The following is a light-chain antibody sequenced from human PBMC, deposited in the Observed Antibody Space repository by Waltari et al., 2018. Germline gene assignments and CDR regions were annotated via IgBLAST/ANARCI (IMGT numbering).Light chain of an antibody. J-gene: IGLJ7*01. V-gene: IGLV1-51*02. CDR3: GTWDSSLSGAV. Sequence: QSVLTQPPSVSAAPGQRVTISCSGCRSNIGNNYLSCYRQIPGTAPKLLIHEDTGRPSGIAGRFSGSKSGTSATLDITGLQAGDEADYYCGTWDSSLSGAVFGGGTHLTVL. CDR1: RSNIGNNY. CDR2: EDT.